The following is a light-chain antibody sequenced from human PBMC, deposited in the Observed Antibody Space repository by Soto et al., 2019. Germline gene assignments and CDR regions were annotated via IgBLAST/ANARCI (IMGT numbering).Light chain of an antibody. CDR1: TSNIGSNY. V-gene: IGLV1-47*01. J-gene: IGLJ1*01. Sequence: LTQPPSASGTPGQGVTISCSGSTSNIGSNYVYWYQQLPGTAPKLLIYRNNQRPSGVPDRFSGSKSGTSASLAISGLLSDDEADYFCATWDDSLNGFDVFGTGTKLTVL. CDR3: ATWDDSLNGFDV. CDR2: RNN.